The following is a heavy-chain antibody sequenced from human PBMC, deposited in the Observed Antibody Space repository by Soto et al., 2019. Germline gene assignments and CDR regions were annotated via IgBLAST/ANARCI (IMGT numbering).Heavy chain of an antibody. Sequence: SETLSLTCTVSGGSISSYYWSWIRQPPGKGLEWIGYIYYSGSTNYNPSLKSRVTISVDTSKNQFSLKLSSVTAADTAVYYCARVRRVTSVVDVWGQGTTVTVSS. CDR3: ARVRRVTSVVDV. CDR2: IYYSGST. V-gene: IGHV4-59*01. CDR1: GGSISSYY. D-gene: IGHD5-18*01. J-gene: IGHJ6*02.